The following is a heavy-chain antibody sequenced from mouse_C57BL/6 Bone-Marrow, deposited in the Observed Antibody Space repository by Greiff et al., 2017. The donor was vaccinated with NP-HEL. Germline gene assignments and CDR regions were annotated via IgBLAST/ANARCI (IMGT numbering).Heavy chain of an antibody. Sequence: VKLMESGPGLVAPSQSLSITCTVSGFSLTRYGVDWVRQSPGKGLEWLGVIWGVGSTNYNSALKSRLSIRKDNSKSQVFLKMNSLQTDDTAMYYCAIYYGYDGAWFAYWGQGTLVTVSA. CDR3: AIYYGYDGAWFAY. D-gene: IGHD2-2*01. CDR2: IWGVGST. V-gene: IGHV2-6*01. J-gene: IGHJ3*01. CDR1: GFSLTRYG.